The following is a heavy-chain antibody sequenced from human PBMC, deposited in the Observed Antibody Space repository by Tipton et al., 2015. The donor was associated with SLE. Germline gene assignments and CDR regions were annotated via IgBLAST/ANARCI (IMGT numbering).Heavy chain of an antibody. V-gene: IGHV3-23*01. CDR3: ARDTDRGSSAYAGAFDF. D-gene: IGHD3-22*01. Sequence: SLRLSCAASGFTFSSYAMSWVRQAPGKGLEWVSAISGSGGSTYYADSVKGRFTISRDNSKNTLYLQMNSLRAEDTAVYYCARDTDRGSSAYAGAFDFWGQGTVVTVSS. CDR1: GFTFSSYA. CDR2: ISGSGGST. J-gene: IGHJ3*01.